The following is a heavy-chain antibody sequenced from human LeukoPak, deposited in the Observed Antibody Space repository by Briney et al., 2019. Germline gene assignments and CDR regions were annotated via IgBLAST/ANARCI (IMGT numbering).Heavy chain of an antibody. D-gene: IGHD6-19*01. CDR3: ASDAGEYSSGWFDY. J-gene: IGHJ4*02. CDR1: GGSISSYY. Sequence: SETLSLTCTVSGGSISSYYWSWIRQPPGKGLEGCGYIYYSGSTNYNPSLKRRVTISVDTSKNQFSLKLTSVTAADTAVYYCASDAGEYSSGWFDYWGQGTLVTVSS. CDR2: IYYSGST. V-gene: IGHV4-59*01.